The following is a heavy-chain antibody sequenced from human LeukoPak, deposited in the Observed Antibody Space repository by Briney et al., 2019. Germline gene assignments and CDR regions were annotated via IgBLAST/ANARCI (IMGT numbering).Heavy chain of an antibody. CDR3: ASAHYYDSSYYFDY. D-gene: IGHD3-22*01. J-gene: IGHJ4*02. CDR1: GYTFTNYF. Sequence: SVKVSCKASGYTFTNYFLHWVRQAPGQGLEWMGRIIPILGIANYAQKFQGRVTITADKSTSTAYMELSSLRSEDTAVYYCASAHYYDSSYYFDYWGQGTLVTVSS. V-gene: IGHV1-69*02. CDR2: IIPILGIA.